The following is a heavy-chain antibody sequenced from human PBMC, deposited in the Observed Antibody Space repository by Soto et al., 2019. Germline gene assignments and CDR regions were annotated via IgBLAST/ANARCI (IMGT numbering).Heavy chain of an antibody. V-gene: IGHV3-11*06. CDR2: IGSSSSDT. CDR1: GFTFSDYF. J-gene: IGHJ4*02. D-gene: IGHD3-3*01. CDR3: ARDYDFWSGYLSGHFDY. Sequence: QVQLVESGGGLVKPGGPLRLSCAASGFTFSDYFLTWFRQAPGKGLEWVAYIGSSSSDTNYADSVKGRFTISRDNAKNSLFLQMNNLRVDDTAVYYCARDYDFWSGYLSGHFDYWGQGTLVTVSS.